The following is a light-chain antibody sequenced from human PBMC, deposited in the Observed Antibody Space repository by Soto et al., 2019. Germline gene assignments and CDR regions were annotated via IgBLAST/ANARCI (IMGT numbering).Light chain of an antibody. CDR1: LNVNSY. J-gene: IGKJ1*01. CDR2: DAS. V-gene: IGKV3-11*01. CDR3: QQYKNWPRT. Sequence: VLTQSPATLSLSPGERATLSCRASLNVNSYLAWYQQKPGQAPRLLIYDASNRAAGIPARFSGSGSGTDFTLTISSLQSEDFAIYYCQQYKNWPRTFGQGTKVDIK.